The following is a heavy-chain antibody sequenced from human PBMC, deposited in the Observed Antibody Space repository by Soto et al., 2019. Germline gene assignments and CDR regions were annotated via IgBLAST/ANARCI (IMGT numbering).Heavy chain of an antibody. CDR2: ISGSGDST. Sequence: EVQLLESGGGLVQPGGSLRLSCAASGFTFSSYAMNWVRQAPGKGLEWVSVISGSGDSTYYADSVKGRFTISRDNSKNTLYVQMNSVRAEDTGVYYCASRSRGGYFDYWGQGTLVTVSS. V-gene: IGHV3-23*01. CDR1: GFTFSSYA. D-gene: IGHD6-19*01. J-gene: IGHJ4*02. CDR3: ASRSRGGYFDY.